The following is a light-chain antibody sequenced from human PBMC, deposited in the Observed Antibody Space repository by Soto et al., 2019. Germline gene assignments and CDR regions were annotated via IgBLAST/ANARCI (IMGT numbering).Light chain of an antibody. V-gene: IGLV4-69*01. CDR1: SGHSSYA. CDR2: LNSDGSH. J-gene: IGLJ3*02. Sequence: QSVLTQSPSASASLGASAKLTCTLSSGHSSYAIAWHQQQPEKGPRYLMKLNSDGSHSKGDGIPDRFSGSSSGAERYLTISSLQSEDEVDYYCQTWGTGIQVFGGGTKLTVL. CDR3: QTWGTGIQV.